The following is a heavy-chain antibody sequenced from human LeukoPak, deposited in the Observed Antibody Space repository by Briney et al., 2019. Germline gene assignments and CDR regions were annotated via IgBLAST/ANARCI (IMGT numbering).Heavy chain of an antibody. Sequence: GESLKISCEGSGYSFTSYWIGWVRQMPGKGLEWMGIIYPGDSDTRYSPSFQGQVTISADKSISTAYLQWSSLKASDTAMYYCARHTDTTDIVVVVAARGAFDIWGQGTMVTVSS. CDR3: ARHTDTTDIVVVVAARGAFDI. CDR2: IYPGDSDT. D-gene: IGHD2-15*01. CDR1: GYSFTSYW. V-gene: IGHV5-51*01. J-gene: IGHJ3*02.